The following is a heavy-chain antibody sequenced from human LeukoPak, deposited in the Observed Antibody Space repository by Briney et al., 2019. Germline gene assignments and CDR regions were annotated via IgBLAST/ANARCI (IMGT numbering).Heavy chain of an antibody. CDR2: INHSGGT. Sequence: TSETLSLTCAVYGGSFSGYYWSWIRQPPGKGLEWIGEINHSGGTNYNPSLKSRVTISVDTSKNQFSLKLSSVTAADTAVYYCARGQHPYYYYYMDVWGKGTTVTVSS. V-gene: IGHV4-34*01. CDR3: ARGQHPYYYYYMDV. J-gene: IGHJ6*03. CDR1: GGSFSGYY. D-gene: IGHD2-2*01.